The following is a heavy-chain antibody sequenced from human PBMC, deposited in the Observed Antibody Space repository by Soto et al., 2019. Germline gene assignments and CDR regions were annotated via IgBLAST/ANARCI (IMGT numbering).Heavy chain of an antibody. CDR1: GFTVSSNY. V-gene: IGHV3-66*01. D-gene: IGHD2-15*01. CDR2: IYSGGST. CDR3: ARDHQRYCSGGSCYRGYFQH. Sequence: EVQLVESGGGLVQPGGSLRLSCAASGFTVSSNYMSWVRQAPGKGLEWVSVIYSGGSTYYADSVKGRFTISRDNSKNTLYLQMNSLRAEDPAVYYCARDHQRYCSGGSCYRGYFQHWGQGTLVTVSS. J-gene: IGHJ1*01.